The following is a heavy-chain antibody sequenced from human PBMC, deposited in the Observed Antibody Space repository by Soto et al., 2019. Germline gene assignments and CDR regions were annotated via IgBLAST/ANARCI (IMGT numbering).Heavy chain of an antibody. J-gene: IGHJ4*02. Sequence: SDTLSLTCTVSGGSISSSSYYWGWIRQPPGKGLEGIGGIYYSGSTYYKPSLKRRVTISVDKSKIQFSVKLSSVTAADTAVYYCAMRANFYXWGQGTLVTVSX. CDR2: IYYSGST. CDR3: AMRANFYX. CDR1: GGSISSSSYY. V-gene: IGHV4-39*01.